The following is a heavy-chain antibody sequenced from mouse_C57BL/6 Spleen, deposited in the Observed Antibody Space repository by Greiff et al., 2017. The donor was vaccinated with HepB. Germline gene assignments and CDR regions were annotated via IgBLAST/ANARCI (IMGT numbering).Heavy chain of an antibody. CDR1: GYTFTSYW. Sequence: VQLQQPGAELVKPGASVKLSCKASGYTFTSYWMHWVKQRPGQGLEWIGMIHPNSGSTNYNEKFKSKATLTVDKSSSTAYMQLSSLTSEDSAVYYCARDYSNYGGDYFDYWGQGTTLTVSS. J-gene: IGHJ2*01. V-gene: IGHV1-64*01. CDR2: IHPNSGST. CDR3: ARDYSNYGGDYFDY. D-gene: IGHD2-5*01.